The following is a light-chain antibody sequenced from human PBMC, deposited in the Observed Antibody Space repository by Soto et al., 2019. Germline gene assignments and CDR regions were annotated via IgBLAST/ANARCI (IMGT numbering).Light chain of an antibody. V-gene: IGKV3-20*01. Sequence: EIVLTQSPGALSLSPGERATLSCGASQSVSSSDLAWYKQKPGQAPRLLIYGGSTRATGIPDRFSRSGSGTDFTLTISRLEPEDFAVYYCQQYGSSPRTFGQGTKVDIK. CDR3: QQYGSSPRT. CDR2: GGS. J-gene: IGKJ1*01. CDR1: QSVSSSD.